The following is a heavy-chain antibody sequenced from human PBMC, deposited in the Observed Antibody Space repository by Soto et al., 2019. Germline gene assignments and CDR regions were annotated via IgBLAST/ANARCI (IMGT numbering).Heavy chain of an antibody. V-gene: IGHV3-23*01. D-gene: IGHD3-10*01. CDR2: ISGSGDNT. CDR1: GFMFSSYA. CDR3: AKTFFSGSGSYRGWFDP. Sequence: EVQLLESGGGLVQFGGSLRLSCAASGFMFSSYAMTWVRQAPGKGLEWVSVISGSGDNTYYADSVKGRFTISRDGSKDTLYLQRNSLRADDTAVYYCAKTFFSGSGSYRGWFDPWGQGTQVTVSS. J-gene: IGHJ5*02.